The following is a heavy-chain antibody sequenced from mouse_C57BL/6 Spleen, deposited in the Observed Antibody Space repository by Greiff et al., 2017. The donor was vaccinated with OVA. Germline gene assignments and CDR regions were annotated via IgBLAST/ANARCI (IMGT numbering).Heavy chain of an antibody. Sequence: QVQLQQPGAELVMPGASVKLSCKASGYTFTSYWMHWVKQRPGQGLEWIGEIDPSDSYTNYNQKFKGKSTLTVDKSSSTAYMQISSLTSEDSAVYYCARSGDGYFDVWGTGTTVTVSS. V-gene: IGHV1-69*01. CDR3: ARSGDGYFDV. CDR2: IDPSDSYT. J-gene: IGHJ1*03. CDR1: GYTFTSYW. D-gene: IGHD3-3*01.